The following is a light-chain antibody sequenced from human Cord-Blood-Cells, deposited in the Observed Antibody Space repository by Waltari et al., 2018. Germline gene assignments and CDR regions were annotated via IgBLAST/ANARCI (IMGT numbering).Light chain of an antibody. V-gene: IGLV2-14*01. Sequence: QSALTQPASVSGSPGQSITISCPGTRSDVGGYHYASWYQQHPGKAPKLMIYDVSNRPSGVSNRFSGSKSGNTASLTISGLQAEDEADYYCSSYTSSSTLVFGGGTKLTVL. CDR3: SSYTSSSTLV. CDR1: RSDVGGYHY. J-gene: IGLJ2*01. CDR2: DVS.